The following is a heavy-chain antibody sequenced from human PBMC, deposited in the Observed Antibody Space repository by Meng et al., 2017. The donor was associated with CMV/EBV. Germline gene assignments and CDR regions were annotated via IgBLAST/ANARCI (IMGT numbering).Heavy chain of an antibody. CDR2: INPNSGGT. Sequence: ASAKVSCKASGYTFTGYYMHWVRQAPGQGLEWMGWINPNSGGTNYAQKFQGRVTMTRDTSISTAYMELSRLRSDDTAVYYCARVREYSSSSEFDYWGQGTLVTVSS. CDR1: GYTFTGYY. V-gene: IGHV1-2*02. J-gene: IGHJ4*02. CDR3: ARVREYSSSSEFDY. D-gene: IGHD6-6*01.